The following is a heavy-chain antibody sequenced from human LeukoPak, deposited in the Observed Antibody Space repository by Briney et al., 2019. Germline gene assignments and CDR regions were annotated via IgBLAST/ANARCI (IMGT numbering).Heavy chain of an antibody. Sequence: ASVKVSCKASGGTFSSYAISWVRQAPGQGHEWLGRIIPILGIANYAQKFQGRVTITADKSTSTAYMELSSLRSEDTAVYYCAITTDYGDYVGYWGQGTLVTVSS. CDR3: AITTDYGDYVGY. J-gene: IGHJ4*02. CDR2: IIPILGIA. CDR1: GGTFSSYA. V-gene: IGHV1-69*04. D-gene: IGHD4-17*01.